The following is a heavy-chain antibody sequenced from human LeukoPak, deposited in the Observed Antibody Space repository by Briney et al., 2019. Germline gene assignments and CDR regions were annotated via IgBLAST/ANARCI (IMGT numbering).Heavy chain of an antibody. CDR1: GFTFSNYW. Sequence: PGGSLRLSCAASGFTFSNYWMHWVRQAPGKGLVWVSRINIDGSSTNNADSVKGRFTISRDNAKNTLYLQMNSLRAEDTAVYYCAKDYGDYGGRAGYWGQGTLVTVSS. V-gene: IGHV3-74*01. J-gene: IGHJ4*02. D-gene: IGHD4-17*01. CDR3: AKDYGDYGGRAGY. CDR2: INIDGSST.